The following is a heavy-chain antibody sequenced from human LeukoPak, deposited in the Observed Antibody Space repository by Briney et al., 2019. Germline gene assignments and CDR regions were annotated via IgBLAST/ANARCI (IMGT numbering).Heavy chain of an antibody. V-gene: IGHV4-39*01. CDR3: ARHYGP. CDR1: GGSFSGYY. CDR2: IYYSGST. Sequence: SETLSLTCAVYGGSFSGYYWSWIRQPPGKGLEWIGSIYYSGSTYYNPSLKSRVTISVDTSKNQFSLKLNSVTATDTAVYYCARHYGPWGQGTLVTVSS. D-gene: IGHD3-10*01. J-gene: IGHJ4*02.